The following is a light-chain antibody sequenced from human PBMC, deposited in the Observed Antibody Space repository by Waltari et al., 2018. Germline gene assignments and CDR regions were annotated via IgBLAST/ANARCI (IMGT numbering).Light chain of an antibody. Sequence: DIQMTHSPSSLSASVGDRVAITCRASQSITTYLNWYQQRPGKAPKLLIYAASSLQSGVPSRFSGSGSGTDFTLTITSLRPEDFATYFCQQSSSTPGTFGQGTKVEIK. CDR2: AAS. CDR3: QQSSSTPGT. J-gene: IGKJ1*01. CDR1: QSITTY. V-gene: IGKV1-39*01.